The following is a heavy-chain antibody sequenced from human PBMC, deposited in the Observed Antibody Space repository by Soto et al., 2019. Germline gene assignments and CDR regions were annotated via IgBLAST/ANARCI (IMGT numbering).Heavy chain of an antibody. CDR3: ARDLLTPGLGDDGMDV. J-gene: IGHJ6*02. V-gene: IGHV3-74*01. Sequence: EVQLVESGGGLVQPGGSLRLSCAASGFTFSSYWMHWVRQAPGKGLVWVSRINSDGSSTSYADSVKGRFTISRDTAKNTLYLQMNRLRAENTAVYYCARDLLTPGLGDDGMDVWGQGTTVTVSS. CDR2: INSDGSST. D-gene: IGHD3-16*01. CDR1: GFTFSSYW.